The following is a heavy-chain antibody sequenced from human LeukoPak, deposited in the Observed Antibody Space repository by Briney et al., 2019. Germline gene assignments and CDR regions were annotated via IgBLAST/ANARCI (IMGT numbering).Heavy chain of an antibody. Sequence: SETLSLTCAVSGHSISSGYYWGWIRQPPGKGLEWIGSIYHSGSTYYNPSLKSRVTISVDTSKNQFSLKLSSVTAADTAVYYCARRPGYGAFDIWGQGTMVTVSS. J-gene: IGHJ3*02. CDR2: IYHSGST. V-gene: IGHV4-38-2*01. CDR1: GHSISSGYY. D-gene: IGHD1-1*01. CDR3: ARRPGYGAFDI.